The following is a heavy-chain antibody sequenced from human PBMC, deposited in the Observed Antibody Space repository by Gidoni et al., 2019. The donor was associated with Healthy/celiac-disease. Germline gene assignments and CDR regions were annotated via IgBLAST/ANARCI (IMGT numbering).Heavy chain of an antibody. J-gene: IGHJ4*02. D-gene: IGHD2-21*02. CDR3: ARARSVAVVTASEYDY. Sequence: QVQLVQSGAEVKKPWSSVKVSCTASGGTFSSSAISWVRQAPGHGLEWLGGIIPIFGTANYAQKFQGRVTITADESTSTAYMELSSLRSEDTAVYYCARARSVAVVTASEYDYWGQGTLVTVSS. CDR1: GGTFSSSA. V-gene: IGHV1-69*01. CDR2: IIPIFGTA.